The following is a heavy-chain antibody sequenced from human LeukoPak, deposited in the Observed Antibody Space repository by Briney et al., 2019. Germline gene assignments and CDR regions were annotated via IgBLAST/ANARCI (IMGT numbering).Heavy chain of an antibody. V-gene: IGHV3-33*01. D-gene: IGHD4-11*01. CDR1: GFPFSGYG. CDR2: AYGDGSSQ. Sequence: HSGGSLRLSCAASGFPFSGYGMHWVRQAPGKGLAWVAVAYGDGSSQYYADSVKGRFSISKDISKNTLSLQMNSLRAEDTAVYSCATGGNFYYSHWGQGTLVTVSS. J-gene: IGHJ1*01. CDR3: ATGGNFYYSH.